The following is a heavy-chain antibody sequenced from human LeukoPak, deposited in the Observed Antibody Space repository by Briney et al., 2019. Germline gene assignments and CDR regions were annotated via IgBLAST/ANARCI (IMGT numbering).Heavy chain of an antibody. CDR2: IYYSGST. CDR3: ARRHYYDSSGYYHYFDY. Sequence: SETLSLTCTVSGGSISSYYWSWIRQLPGKGLEWIGYIYYSGSTNYNPSLKSRVTISVDTSKNQFSLKLSSVTAADTAVYYCARRHYYDSSGYYHYFDYWGQGTLVTVSS. J-gene: IGHJ4*02. CDR1: GGSISSYY. V-gene: IGHV4-59*08. D-gene: IGHD3-22*01.